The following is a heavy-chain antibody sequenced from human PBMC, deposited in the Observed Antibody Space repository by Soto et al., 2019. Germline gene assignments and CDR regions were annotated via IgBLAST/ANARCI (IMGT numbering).Heavy chain of an antibody. CDR1: GGTFSSYA. V-gene: IGHV1-69*13. Sequence: SVKVSCKASGGTFSSYAISWVRQALGQGLEWMGGIIPIFGTANYAQKFQGRVTITADESTSTAYMELSSLRSEDTAVYYCARQDIVVVPAAAYYYYGMDVWGQGTTVTVSS. D-gene: IGHD2-2*01. J-gene: IGHJ6*02. CDR2: IIPIFGTA. CDR3: ARQDIVVVPAAAYYYYGMDV.